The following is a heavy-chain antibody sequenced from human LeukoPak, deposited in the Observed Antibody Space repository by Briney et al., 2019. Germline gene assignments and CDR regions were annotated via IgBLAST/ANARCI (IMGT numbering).Heavy chain of an antibody. CDR2: IHTNGNT. D-gene: IGHD3-22*01. CDR3: ARGYFDSRGFRKPFYS. J-gene: IGHJ4*02. V-gene: IGHV4-4*08. CDR1: GASISSSY. Sequence: SETLSLTCTVSGASISSSYWSWLRQPPGKGLEWIAYIHTNGNTHSNPSLKSRVTVSVDASKNQFSLMLRSVAAADTALYFCARGYFDSRGFRKPFYSWGQGTLVTLSS.